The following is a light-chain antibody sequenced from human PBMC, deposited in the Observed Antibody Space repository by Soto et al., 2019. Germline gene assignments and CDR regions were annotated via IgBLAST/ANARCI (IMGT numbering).Light chain of an antibody. Sequence: QSVLTQPASVSGSPGQSITVSCTGTSRDVGSHNYVSWYQQHPGKAPKLLIYDVTNRPSGISYRFSGSKSGYTASLTISGLQAEDEADYYCSSYTSSRTYVFGTGTKVTVL. CDR1: SRDVGSHNY. CDR3: SSYTSSRTYV. V-gene: IGLV2-14*01. J-gene: IGLJ1*01. CDR2: DVT.